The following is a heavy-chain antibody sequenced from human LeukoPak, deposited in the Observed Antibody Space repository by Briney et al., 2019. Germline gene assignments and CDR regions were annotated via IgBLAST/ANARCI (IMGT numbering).Heavy chain of an antibody. V-gene: IGHV3-48*04. D-gene: IGHD5-18*01. Sequence: GGSLRLSCAASGFTFSSYTMNWVRQAPGKGLEWVSYISSSGRNIYYADSVKGRFTISRDNAKNSLYLQMNSLRAEDTAVYYCARDLVQLWSKDYWGQGTLVTVSS. CDR3: ARDLVQLWSKDY. J-gene: IGHJ4*02. CDR1: GFTFSSYT. CDR2: ISSSGRNI.